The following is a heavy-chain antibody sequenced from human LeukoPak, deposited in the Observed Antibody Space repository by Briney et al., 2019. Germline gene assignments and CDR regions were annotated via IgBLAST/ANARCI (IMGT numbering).Heavy chain of an antibody. Sequence: GGSLRLSCAASGFTFSSYWMSWVRQAPGKGLEWVANIKKDGSEKYYVDSVKGRFTISRDNAKNSLYLQMNSLRAEDTAVYYCARDCGWYDILTGYYPAYYFDYWGQGTLVTVSS. CDR1: GFTFSSYW. CDR3: ARDCGWYDILTGYYPAYYFDY. D-gene: IGHD3-9*01. CDR2: IKKDGSEK. V-gene: IGHV3-7*03. J-gene: IGHJ4*02.